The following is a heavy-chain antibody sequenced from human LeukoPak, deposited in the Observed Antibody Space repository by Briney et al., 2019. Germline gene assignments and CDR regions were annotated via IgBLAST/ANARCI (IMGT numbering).Heavy chain of an antibody. D-gene: IGHD2-2*01. V-gene: IGHV1-58*02. CDR2: IVVGSGNT. CDR3: ARVGTSRHFYFDY. Sequence: SVKVPCKASGFTFTSSAMQWVRQARGQRLEWIGWIVVGSGNTNYAQKFQERVTITRDMSTSTAYMELSSLRSEDTAVYYCARVGTSRHFYFDYWGQGTLVTVSS. J-gene: IGHJ4*02. CDR1: GFTFTSSA.